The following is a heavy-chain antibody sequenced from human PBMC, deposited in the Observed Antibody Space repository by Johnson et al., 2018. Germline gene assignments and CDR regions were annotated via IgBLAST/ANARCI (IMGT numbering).Heavy chain of an antibody. D-gene: IGHD5-12*01. V-gene: IGHV3-21*01. Sequence: VQLVESGGGLVKPGGSLRLSCAASGFIFSSYSMNWVRQAPGKGLEWVSSMRSRSRAIYNADSVTGRIAIHRDNSKNRLYLQMDSLRAEDAAVYYCARGNGGATEGYYMDVWGKGTTVTVSS. J-gene: IGHJ6*03. CDR1: GFIFSSYS. CDR2: MRSRSRAI. CDR3: ARGNGGATEGYYMDV.